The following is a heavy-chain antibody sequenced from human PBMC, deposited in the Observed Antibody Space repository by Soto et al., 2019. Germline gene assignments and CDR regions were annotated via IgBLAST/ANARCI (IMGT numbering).Heavy chain of an antibody. J-gene: IGHJ4*02. Sequence: GGSVRLSCAASGFTFSSYAMSWVRQAPGKGLEWVSAISGSGGSTYYADSVKGRFTISRDNSKNTLYLQMNSPRAEDTAVYYCAKAAIVVVVAARFDYWGQGTLVTVSS. CDR3: AKAAIVVVVAARFDY. V-gene: IGHV3-23*01. CDR1: GFTFSSYA. CDR2: ISGSGGST. D-gene: IGHD2-15*01.